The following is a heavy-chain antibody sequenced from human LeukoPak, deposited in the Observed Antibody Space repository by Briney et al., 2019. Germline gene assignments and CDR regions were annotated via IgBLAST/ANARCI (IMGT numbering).Heavy chain of an antibody. D-gene: IGHD2-2*01. V-gene: IGHV3-23*01. CDR1: GFTFSSYG. CDR2: ISGSGGST. J-gene: IGHJ3*02. CDR3: AKVLVPAARVHAFDI. Sequence: GGSLRLSCAASGFTFSSYGMSWVRQAPGKGLEWVSAISGSGGSTYYADSVKGRFTISRDNSKNTLYLQMNSRRAEDTAVYYCAKVLVPAARVHAFDIWGQGTMVTVSS.